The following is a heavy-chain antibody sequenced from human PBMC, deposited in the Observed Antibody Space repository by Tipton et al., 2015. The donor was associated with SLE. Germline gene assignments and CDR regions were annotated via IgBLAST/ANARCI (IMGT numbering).Heavy chain of an antibody. Sequence: SLRLSCAASGFTFSSYAMHWVRQAPGKGLEWVAVISYDGSNKYYADSVKGRFTISRDNSKNTLYLQMNSLRAEDTAVYYCAAELLNALDIWGQGTMVTVSS. CDR2: ISYDGSNK. D-gene: IGHD3-10*01. CDR1: GFTFSSYA. J-gene: IGHJ3*02. V-gene: IGHV3-30*04. CDR3: AAELLNALDI.